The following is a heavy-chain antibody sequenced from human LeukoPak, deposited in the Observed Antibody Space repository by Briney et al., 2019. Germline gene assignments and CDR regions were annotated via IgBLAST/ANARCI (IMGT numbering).Heavy chain of an antibody. V-gene: IGHV4-59*06. D-gene: IGHD3-3*01. J-gene: IGHJ4*02. CDR1: GGSISNYY. Sequence: SETLSLTCTVSGGSISNYYWSWIRQPPEKGLEWIGYIYYSGSTYYNPSLKSRVTISVDTSKNQFSLKLSSVTAADTAVYYCARSNIDFWSGYFDYWGQGTLVTVSS. CDR2: IYYSGST. CDR3: ARSNIDFWSGYFDY.